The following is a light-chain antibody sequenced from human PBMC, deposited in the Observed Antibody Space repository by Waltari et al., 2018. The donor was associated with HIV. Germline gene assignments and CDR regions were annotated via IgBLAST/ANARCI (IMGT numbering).Light chain of an antibody. CDR2: DNK. CDR3: GTWDSSLSAVV. V-gene: IGLV1-51*01. Sequence: QSVLTQPPSVSAAPGQKVTISCSGSSSNIGNNYVSWYQQLPGTAPKPLIDDNKKRPSGIPDRFSGSKSGTSATLGITGLQTGDEADYYCGTWDSSLSAVVFGGGTKLTVL. J-gene: IGLJ2*01. CDR1: SSNIGNNY.